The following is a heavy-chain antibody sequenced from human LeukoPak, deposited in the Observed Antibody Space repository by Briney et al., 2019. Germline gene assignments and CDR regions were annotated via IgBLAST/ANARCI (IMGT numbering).Heavy chain of an antibody. CDR1: GYTFTGYY. Sequence: ASVKVTCKASGYTFTGYYMHWVRQAPGQGLEWMGRINPNSGGTNYAQKFQGRVTMTRDTSISTAYMELSRLRSDDTAVYYCASSLFIAAAGFDYWGQGTLVTVSS. D-gene: IGHD6-13*01. CDR2: INPNSGGT. J-gene: IGHJ4*02. CDR3: ASSLFIAAAGFDY. V-gene: IGHV1-2*06.